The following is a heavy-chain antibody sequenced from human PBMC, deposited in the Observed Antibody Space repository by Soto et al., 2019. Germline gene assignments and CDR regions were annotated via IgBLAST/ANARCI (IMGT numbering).Heavy chain of an antibody. Sequence: QVQLGQSGAEVKKPGASVKVSCKASGYTFTSYDINWVRQATGQGLEWMGWMNPNSGNTGYAQKFQGRVTMTRNTSISPAYMELSSLRSEDTAVYYCARGGYDFWSGTYYYCGMDLWGQGTTVTVSS. CDR3: ARGGYDFWSGTYYYCGMDL. CDR2: MNPNSGNT. D-gene: IGHD3-3*01. CDR1: GYTFTSYD. V-gene: IGHV1-8*01. J-gene: IGHJ6*02.